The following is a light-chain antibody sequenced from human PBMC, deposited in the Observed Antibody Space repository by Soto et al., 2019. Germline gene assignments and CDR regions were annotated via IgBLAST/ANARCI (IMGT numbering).Light chain of an antibody. Sequence: EIVLTQSPVTLSLSPGERATLSCRASQSVSGYVAWYQQKPGQAPRLLIYDASSRANGIPARFTGSGSGRDFSLTISSLEPEDFAVYYCQQRGTWPTFGQGTRVEI. V-gene: IGKV3-11*02. CDR2: DAS. CDR1: QSVSGY. J-gene: IGKJ1*01. CDR3: QQRGTWPT.